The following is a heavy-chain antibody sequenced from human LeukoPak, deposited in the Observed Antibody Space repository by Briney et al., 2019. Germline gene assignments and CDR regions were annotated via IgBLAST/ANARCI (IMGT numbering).Heavy chain of an antibody. CDR2: ISSSSSYI. J-gene: IGHJ4*02. V-gene: IGHV3-21*01. CDR3: ARDLGGYEFDY. Sequence: GGSLRLSSAASGFTFSSYSMNWVRQAPGKGLEWVSSISSSSSYIYYADSVKGRFTISRDNAKNSLYLQMNSLRAEDTAVYYCARDLGGYEFDYWGQGTLVTVSS. D-gene: IGHD5-12*01. CDR1: GFTFSSYS.